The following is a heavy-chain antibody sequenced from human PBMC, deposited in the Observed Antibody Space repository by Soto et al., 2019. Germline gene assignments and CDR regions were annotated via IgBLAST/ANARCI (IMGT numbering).Heavy chain of an antibody. CDR1: GFTFSSYA. CDR3: AKRMSDSLFGTYYFDY. CDR2: ISGSGGST. D-gene: IGHD3-10*01. Sequence: AGGSLRLSCAASGFTFSSYAMSWVRQAPGKGLEWVSAISGSGGSTYYADSVKGRFTISRDNSKNTLYLQMNSLRAEDTAVYYCAKRMSDSLFGTYYFDYWGQGTLVTVSS. V-gene: IGHV3-23*01. J-gene: IGHJ4*02.